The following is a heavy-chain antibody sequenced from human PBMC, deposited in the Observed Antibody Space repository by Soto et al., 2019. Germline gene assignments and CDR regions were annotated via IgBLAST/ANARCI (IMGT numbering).Heavy chain of an antibody. D-gene: IGHD3-16*01. CDR2: INGPGDDT. V-gene: IGHV3-23*01. CDR3: ARKEEDDHVWGKSPLD. Sequence: PGGSLRLSCAASGFTFHNYAMSWVRQAPGKGLEWVSSINGPGDDTYYADSVKGRFTISRDNSKNTLYLQMNSLRAEDTALYYCARKEEDDHVWGKSPLDWGQGTLVT. J-gene: IGHJ4*03. CDR1: GFTFHNYA.